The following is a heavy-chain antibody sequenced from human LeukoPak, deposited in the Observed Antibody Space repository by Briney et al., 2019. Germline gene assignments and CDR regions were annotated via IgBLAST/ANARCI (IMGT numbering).Heavy chain of an antibody. J-gene: IGHJ4*02. CDR1: GGSISSSSYY. CDR2: IYYSGST. V-gene: IGHV4-39*01. D-gene: IGHD2-2*01. CDR3: AGTSLPIVVVPAAHPLGPDY. Sequence: SETLSLTFTVSGGSISSSSYYWGWIRQPPGKGLEWIGSIYYSGSTYYNPSLKSRVTISVDTSKNQFSLKLSSVTAADTAVYYCAGTSLPIVVVPAAHPLGPDYWGQGTLVTVSS.